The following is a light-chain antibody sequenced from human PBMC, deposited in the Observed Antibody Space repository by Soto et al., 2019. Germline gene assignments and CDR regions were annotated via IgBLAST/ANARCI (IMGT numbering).Light chain of an antibody. Sequence: QSVLTQPLSASASPGQRVTISCSGGSSNIGSNTVAWYQHLPGTAPPRLIFTAGQRPSGVAGRFSGSKSGTSASLSISGLQSEDEGYYYWLAWDNSLNSYVFASGTKLTLL. J-gene: IGLJ1*01. CDR2: TAG. CDR3: LAWDNSLNSYV. CDR1: SSNIGSNT. V-gene: IGLV1-44*01.